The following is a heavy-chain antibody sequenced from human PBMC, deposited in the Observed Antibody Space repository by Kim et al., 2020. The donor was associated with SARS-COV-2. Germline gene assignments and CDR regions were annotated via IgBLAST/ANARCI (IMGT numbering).Heavy chain of an antibody. D-gene: IGHD2-15*01. CDR2: ISYDGSNK. CDR3: AGPYCSGGSCYPLWFDP. V-gene: IGHV3-33*05. CDR1: GFTFSSYG. J-gene: IGHJ5*02. Sequence: GGSLRLSCAASGFTFSSYGMHWVRQAPGKGLEWVAVISYDGSNKYYADSVKGRFTISRDNSKNTLYLQMNSLRAEDTAVYYCAGPYCSGGSCYPLWFDPWDQGTLVTVSS.